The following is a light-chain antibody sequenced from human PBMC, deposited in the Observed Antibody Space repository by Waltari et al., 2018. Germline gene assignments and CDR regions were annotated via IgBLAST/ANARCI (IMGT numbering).Light chain of an antibody. Sequence: EILMTQSPVALSVSAGDRASLSCRASQNVSDNLAWYQQRPGQAPALLIYGVSIRAPGVPDRFSGGGSATQFTLTVNNLQSSGAAVYYCQQYMNWPPGYTFGQGTKVEIK. CDR3: QQYMNWPPGYT. CDR2: GVS. V-gene: IGKV3-15*01. CDR1: QNVSDN. J-gene: IGKJ2*01.